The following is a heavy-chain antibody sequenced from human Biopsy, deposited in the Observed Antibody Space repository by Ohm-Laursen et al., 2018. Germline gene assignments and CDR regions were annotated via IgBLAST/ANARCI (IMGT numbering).Heavy chain of an antibody. CDR1: GFSFTGYY. CDR3: AKDCGLGGDRDY. J-gene: IGHJ4*02. Sequence: SSVKVSCKASGFSFTGYYIHWVRQAPGQGLEWMGWISPKSGGTKYAQKFQGRVTMTRDTSIDTVHMELSRLTSDDTALYYCAKDCGLGGDRDYWGQGTLVTVSS. V-gene: IGHV1-2*02. D-gene: IGHD2-21*01. CDR2: ISPKSGGT.